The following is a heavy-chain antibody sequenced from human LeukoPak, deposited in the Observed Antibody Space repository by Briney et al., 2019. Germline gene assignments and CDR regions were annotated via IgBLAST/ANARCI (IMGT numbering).Heavy chain of an antibody. CDR2: IKQDGSEK. Sequence: PGGTLRLSCAASGFTFCSNWMSWDRQAPGNGLEQVANIKQDGSEKYYVDSVKGRFTISRDNAKNSLYLQMNSLRAEDTAVYYCARDSHIRYFEPTLDYWGQGTLVTVSS. CDR1: GFTFCSNW. J-gene: IGHJ4*02. CDR3: ARDSHIRYFEPTLDY. V-gene: IGHV3-7*01. D-gene: IGHD3-9*01.